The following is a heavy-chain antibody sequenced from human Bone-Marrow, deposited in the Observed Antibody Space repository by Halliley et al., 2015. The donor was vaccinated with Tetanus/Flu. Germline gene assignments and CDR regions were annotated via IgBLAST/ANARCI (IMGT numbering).Heavy chain of an antibody. J-gene: IGHJ6*02. Sequence: GGSRYDADPVKGRFTISRDSSKNPLYLQMNSLRAEDTAVCYCASTDCSGGSCSSLASTYYYGIDVWGQGTTVIVSS. CDR2: GGSR. V-gene: IGHV3-66*01. CDR3: ASTDCSGGSCSSLASTYYYGIDV. D-gene: IGHD2-15*01.